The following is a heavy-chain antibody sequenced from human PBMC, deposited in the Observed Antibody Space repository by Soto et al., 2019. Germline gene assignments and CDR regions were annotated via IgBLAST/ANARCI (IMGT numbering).Heavy chain of an antibody. Sequence: SVXVSFKSSLFTFTISAVQFVLQARGQRLEWIGWIVVGSGNTNYAQKFQERVTITRDMSTSTAYMGLRSLRSEETAVYYCEADLNAFSSSYSGMEVWGQGTTVTV. V-gene: IGHV1-58*01. J-gene: IGHJ6*02. CDR2: IVVGSGNT. D-gene: IGHD6-6*01. CDR3: EADLNAFSSSYSGMEV. CDR1: LFTFTISA.